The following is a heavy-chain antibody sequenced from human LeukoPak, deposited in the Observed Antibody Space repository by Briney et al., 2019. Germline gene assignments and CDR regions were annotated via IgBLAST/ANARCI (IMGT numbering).Heavy chain of an antibody. CDR1: GRSISSYY. D-gene: IGHD1-1*01. CDR3: ARHQSKRRVAPFDY. J-gene: IGHJ4*02. V-gene: IGHV4-59*08. Sequence: SETLSLTCTVSGRSISSYYWSWIRQPPGKGLEWIGYIFYSGSTNYNPSLKSRVTISVDTSKNQFSLRLSSVTAADTAVYYCARHQSKRRVAPFDYWGQGTLVTVSS. CDR2: IFYSGST.